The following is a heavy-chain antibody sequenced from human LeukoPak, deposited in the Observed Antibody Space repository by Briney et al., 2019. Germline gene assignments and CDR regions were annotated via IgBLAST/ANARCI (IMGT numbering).Heavy chain of an antibody. V-gene: IGHV4-59*01. CDR2: IFYSGNT. D-gene: IGHD3-22*01. J-gene: IGHJ4*02. Sequence: SETLSLTCTVSEDSISSYYWSWIRQSPGKGLEWIGYIFYSGNTNYNPSLKSRVSMSVDTSKNQFSLKLSSVTAADTAVYYCARAGGYYDSSGYLRDLDYWGQGTLVTVSS. CDR3: ARAGGYYDSSGYLRDLDY. CDR1: EDSISSYY.